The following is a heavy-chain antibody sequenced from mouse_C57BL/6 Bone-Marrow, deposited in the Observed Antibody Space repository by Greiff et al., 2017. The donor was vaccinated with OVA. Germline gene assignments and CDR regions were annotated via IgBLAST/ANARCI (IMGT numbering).Heavy chain of an antibody. D-gene: IGHD2-4*01. CDR2: IDPENGDI. V-gene: IGHV14-4*01. CDR3: TPYDYDFAY. CDR1: GFNIKDDY. Sequence: VQLQQSGAELVRPGASVKLSCTASGFNIKDDYMHWVKQRPEQGLEWIGWIDPENGDIEYASKFQGKATITADTSSNTAYLQLSSLTSEDTAVDYCTPYDYDFAYWGQGTLVTVSA. J-gene: IGHJ3*01.